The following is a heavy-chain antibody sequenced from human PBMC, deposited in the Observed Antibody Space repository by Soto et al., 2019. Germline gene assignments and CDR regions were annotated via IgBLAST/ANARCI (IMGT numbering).Heavy chain of an antibody. CDR3: AKQRVNFDY. V-gene: IGHV3-23*01. Sequence: EVQLLESGGDLVQPGGSLRLSCAASGFTFSSYAMTWVRQAPGKGLEWVSGISGNGVSTYYADSVNGRFTISRDNSKNTLYLQMISLRVEDTALYYCAKQRVNFDYWGQGTLVIVSS. J-gene: IGHJ4*02. CDR1: GFTFSSYA. CDR2: ISGNGVST.